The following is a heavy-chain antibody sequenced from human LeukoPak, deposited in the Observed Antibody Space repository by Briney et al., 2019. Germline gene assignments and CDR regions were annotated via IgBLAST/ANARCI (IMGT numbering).Heavy chain of an antibody. D-gene: IGHD3-10*01. CDR2: ISSSSSYI. J-gene: IGHJ4*02. CDR1: GITFSSYG. Sequence: PGGTLRLSCAASGITFSSYGMSWVRQAPGKGLEWVSSISSSSSYIYYADSVKGRFTISRDNAKNSLYLQMNSLRAEDTAVYYCARDPGGNFDYWGQGTLVTVSS. V-gene: IGHV3-21*01. CDR3: ARDPGGNFDY.